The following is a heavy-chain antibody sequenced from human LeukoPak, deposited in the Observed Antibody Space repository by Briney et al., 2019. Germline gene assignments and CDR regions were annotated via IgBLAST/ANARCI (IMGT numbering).Heavy chain of an antibody. CDR2: INHSGST. V-gene: IGHV4-34*01. D-gene: IGHD6-19*01. J-gene: IGHJ6*02. CDR3: ASLYSSGWPDYYYYGMDV. CDR1: GGSFSGYY. Sequence: SETLSLTCAVYGGSFSGYYWSWIRQPPGKGLEWIGEINHSGSTNYNPSLKSRVTISVDTSKNQFSLKLSSVTAADTAVYYCASLYSSGWPDYYYYGMDVWGQGTTVTVSS.